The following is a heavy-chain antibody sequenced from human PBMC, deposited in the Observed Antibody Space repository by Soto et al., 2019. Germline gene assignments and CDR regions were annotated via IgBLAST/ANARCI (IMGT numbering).Heavy chain of an antibody. V-gene: IGHV3-7*03. J-gene: IGHJ5*02. CDR3: AITTSTVSYWFDP. Sequence: GGSLRLSCVASGFSFGGYWMSWVRQAPGKGPEWVANIKEDGGEQHYVDSVKGRFTISRANTENSLFLQMNNLRVEDSAIYYCAITTSTVSYWFDPWGPGTQVTVSS. D-gene: IGHD4-4*01. CDR2: IKEDGGEQ. CDR1: GFSFGGYW.